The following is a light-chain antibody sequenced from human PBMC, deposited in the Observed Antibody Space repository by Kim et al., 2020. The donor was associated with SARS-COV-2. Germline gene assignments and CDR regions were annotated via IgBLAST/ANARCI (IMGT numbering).Light chain of an antibody. Sequence: ALGQTVKITCLGDSLRNYVASWYQQRQGQAPTILIYGRNKRPSGIPDRFSGSKSGNTDSLTITGAQAEDEGDYYCNSRDSSADHRVFGGGTQLTVL. CDR2: GRN. CDR3: NSRDSSADHRV. V-gene: IGLV3-19*01. J-gene: IGLJ2*01. CDR1: SLRNYV.